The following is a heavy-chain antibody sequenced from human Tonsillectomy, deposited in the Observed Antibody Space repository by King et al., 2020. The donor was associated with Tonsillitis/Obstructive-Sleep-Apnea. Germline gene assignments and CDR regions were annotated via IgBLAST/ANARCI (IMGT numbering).Heavy chain of an antibody. D-gene: IGHD3-3*01. Sequence: QLQQWGAGLLKPSETLSLTCAVYGGSFSGYYWSWIRPPPGKGLEWIGEINHSGSTNYNPSLKSRVTISVDTSKNQFSLKLSSVTAADTAVYYCARRSRDFWSGYQYYFDYWGQGTLVTVSS. V-gene: IGHV4-34*01. CDR3: ARRSRDFWSGYQYYFDY. CDR1: GGSFSGYY. CDR2: INHSGST. J-gene: IGHJ4*02.